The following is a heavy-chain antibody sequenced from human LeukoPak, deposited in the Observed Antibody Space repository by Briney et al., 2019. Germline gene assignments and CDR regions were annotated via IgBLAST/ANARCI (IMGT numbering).Heavy chain of an antibody. V-gene: IGHV4-39*07. J-gene: IGHJ4*02. CDR1: GGSISSSSYY. CDR2: IYYSGST. CDR3: ASPPLRQHLGVNYFDY. D-gene: IGHD6-13*01. Sequence: SETLSLTCTVSGGSISSSSYYWGWIRQPPGKGLEWIGSIYYSGSTYYNPSLKSRVTISVDTSKNQFSLKLSSVTAADTAVYYCASPPLRQHLGVNYFDYWGQGTLVTVSS.